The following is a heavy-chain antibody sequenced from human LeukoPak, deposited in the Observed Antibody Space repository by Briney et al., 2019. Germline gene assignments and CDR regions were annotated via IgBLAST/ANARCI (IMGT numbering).Heavy chain of an antibody. CDR2: IYYSGST. V-gene: IGHV4-31*03. Sequence: SETLSLTCTVSGGSISSGGYYWSWIRQHPGKGLEWIGYIYYSGSTCYNPSLKSRVTISVDTSKNQFSLKLSSVTAADTAVYYCARWGRMVGFDYGGQGTLVTVSS. J-gene: IGHJ4*02. CDR1: GGSISSGGYY. CDR3: ARWGRMVGFDY. D-gene: IGHD3-10*02.